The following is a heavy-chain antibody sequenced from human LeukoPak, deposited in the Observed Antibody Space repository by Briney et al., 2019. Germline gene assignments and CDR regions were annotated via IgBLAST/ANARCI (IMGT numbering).Heavy chain of an antibody. CDR3: ARRIGYCSSTSCYTNWFDP. J-gene: IGHJ5*02. Sequence: SETLSLTCTVSGDSVTTYYWGWIRQPPGKGLEWIGSIYYSGSTYYNPSLKSRVTISVDTSKNQFSLKLSSVTAADTAVYYCARRIGYCSSTSCYTNWFDPWGQGTLVTVSS. V-gene: IGHV4-39*01. CDR1: GDSVTTYY. D-gene: IGHD2-2*01. CDR2: IYYSGST.